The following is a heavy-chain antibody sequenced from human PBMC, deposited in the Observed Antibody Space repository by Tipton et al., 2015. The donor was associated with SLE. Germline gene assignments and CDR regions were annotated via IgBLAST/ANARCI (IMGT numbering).Heavy chain of an antibody. CDR2: IYYSGST. J-gene: IGHJ4*02. Sequence: TLSLTCAVSGGSISSGGYSWSWIRQPPGKGLEWIGYIYYSGSTNYNPSLKSRVTISVDTSKNQFSLKLSSVTAADTAVYYCARARYYDFWSGYSFDYWGQGTLVTVSS. V-gene: IGHV4-61*08. CDR3: ARARYYDFWSGYSFDY. D-gene: IGHD3-3*01. CDR1: GGSISSGGYS.